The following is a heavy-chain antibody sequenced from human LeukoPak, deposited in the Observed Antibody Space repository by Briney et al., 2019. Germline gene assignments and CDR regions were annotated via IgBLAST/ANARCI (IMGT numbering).Heavy chain of an antibody. CDR3: ARGPSGYHNT. CDR1: GFTFSSSG. D-gene: IGHD5-12*01. Sequence: PGGSLRLSCAASGFTFSSSGMHWVRQAPGKGLEWVAFIRYDGSHKYYADSVKGRFTISRDNSKNTLYLQMNSLRAEDTAVYYCARGPSGYHNTGGQGTLVTVSS. V-gene: IGHV3-30*02. J-gene: IGHJ4*02. CDR2: IRYDGSHK.